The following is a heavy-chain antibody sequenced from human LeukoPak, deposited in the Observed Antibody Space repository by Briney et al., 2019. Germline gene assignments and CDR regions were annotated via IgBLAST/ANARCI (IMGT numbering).Heavy chain of an antibody. J-gene: IGHJ4*02. Sequence: GGSLRLSCAASGFTFSSYSMNWVRQAPGKGLEWVSSISSSSSYIYYADSVKGRFTISRDNAKNTLYLQVNSLRAEDTAVYYCARGTNTIFGPFDYWGQGALVTVSS. D-gene: IGHD3-3*01. CDR2: ISSSSSYI. V-gene: IGHV3-21*01. CDR3: ARGTNTIFGPFDY. CDR1: GFTFSSYS.